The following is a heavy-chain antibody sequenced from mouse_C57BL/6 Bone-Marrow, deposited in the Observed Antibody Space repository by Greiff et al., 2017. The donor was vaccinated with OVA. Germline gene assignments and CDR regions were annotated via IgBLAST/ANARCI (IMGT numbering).Heavy chain of an antibody. CDR1: GYAFSSSW. J-gene: IGHJ4*01. D-gene: IGHD1-1*01. V-gene: IGHV1-82*01. CDR2: IYPGDGDT. Sequence: VQLQQSGPELVKPGASVKISCKASGYAFSSSWMNWVKQRPGKGLEWIGRIYPGDGDTNYNGKFKGKATLTADKSSSPAYMKLSSLTSEDSAVYGGARAYGSSLYAMDYWGQGTSVTVSS. CDR3: ARAYGSSLYAMDY.